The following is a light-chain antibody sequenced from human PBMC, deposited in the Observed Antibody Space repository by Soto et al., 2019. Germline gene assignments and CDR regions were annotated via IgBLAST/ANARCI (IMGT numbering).Light chain of an antibody. V-gene: IGKV3-20*01. CDR1: QSVSRNY. Sequence: EIVLTQSPGTLSLSPGERATLSCRTSQSVSRNYLAWYQQKPGQAPRLFIYAASSRAAGIPDRFSGFGSVTDFTLTISRLEPDDFAVYYCQQYGSSSWTFGQGTKVEVK. J-gene: IGKJ1*01. CDR2: AAS. CDR3: QQYGSSSWT.